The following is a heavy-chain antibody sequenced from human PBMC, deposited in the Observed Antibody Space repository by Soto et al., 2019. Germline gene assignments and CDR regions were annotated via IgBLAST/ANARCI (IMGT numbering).Heavy chain of an antibody. CDR1: GYTFTGYY. CDR3: GRSMGRTGTSPYVFDP. Sequence: ASVKVSCKASGYTFTGYYMHWVRQAPGQGLEWMGWINPNSGGTNYAQKFQGRVTMTRDTSISTAYMELSRLRSDDTAVYYCGRSMGRTGTSPYVFDPWGQGTLVTVSS. V-gene: IGHV1-2*02. J-gene: IGHJ5*02. CDR2: INPNSGGT. D-gene: IGHD1-7*01.